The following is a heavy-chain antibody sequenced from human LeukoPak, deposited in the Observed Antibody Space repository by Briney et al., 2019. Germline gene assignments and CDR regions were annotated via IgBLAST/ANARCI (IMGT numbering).Heavy chain of an antibody. Sequence: ASVKDSCKASGYTFTSYYMKWVRQEPAQGLECMSILNPSGGSTSYAQKFQGRVTMTRDTSTSTVYMELSSLRSEDTAVYYCAREGSEVRGVILNYYFDYWGQGTLVTVSS. V-gene: IGHV1-46*01. CDR1: GYTFTSYY. CDR2: LNPSGGST. CDR3: AREGSEVRGVILNYYFDY. D-gene: IGHD3-10*01. J-gene: IGHJ4*02.